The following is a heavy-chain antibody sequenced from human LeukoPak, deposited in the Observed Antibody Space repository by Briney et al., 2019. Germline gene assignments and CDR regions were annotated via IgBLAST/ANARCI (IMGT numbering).Heavy chain of an antibody. J-gene: IGHJ4*02. Sequence: PGGSLRLSCAASGLTFDDHGMSWVRQVPGKGLEWVSGINWNGGSTGYADSVKGRFTISRDNAKNSLYLQMNSLRADDTALYYCAAGDRNGWYFDYWGQGTLVTVSS. CDR2: INWNGGST. CDR1: GLTFDDHG. V-gene: IGHV3-20*04. D-gene: IGHD6-19*01. CDR3: AAGDRNGWYFDY.